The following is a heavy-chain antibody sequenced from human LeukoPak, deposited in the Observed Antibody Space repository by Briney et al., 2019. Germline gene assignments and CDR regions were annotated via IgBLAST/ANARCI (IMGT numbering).Heavy chain of an antibody. CDR2: ISGSGGST. Sequence: GGSLRLSCAASGFTFSSYAMSWVRQAPGKGLEWVSAISGSGGSTYYADSVKGWFTISRDNSKNTLYLQMNSLRAEDTAVYYCAKEPSYSGSYRYFDYWGQGTLVTVSS. J-gene: IGHJ4*02. CDR3: AKEPSYSGSYRYFDY. V-gene: IGHV3-23*01. CDR1: GFTFSSYA. D-gene: IGHD1-26*01.